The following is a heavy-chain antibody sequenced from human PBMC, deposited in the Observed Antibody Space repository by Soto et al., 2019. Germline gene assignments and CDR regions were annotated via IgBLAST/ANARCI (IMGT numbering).Heavy chain of an antibody. J-gene: IGHJ6*03. CDR3: AKVPFCSSTSCYARTQSRGGEQYYYYMDV. CDR1: GFTFSSYA. CDR2: ISGSGGST. D-gene: IGHD2-2*01. Sequence: GGSLRLSCAASGFTFSSYAMSWVRQAPGKGLEWVSAISGSGGSTYYADSVKGRFTISRDNSKNTLYLQMNSLRAEDTAVYYCAKVPFCSSTSCYARTQSRGGEQYYYYMDVWGKGTTDTVSS. V-gene: IGHV3-23*01.